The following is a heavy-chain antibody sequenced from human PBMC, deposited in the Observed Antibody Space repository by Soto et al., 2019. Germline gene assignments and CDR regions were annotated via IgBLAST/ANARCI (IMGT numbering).Heavy chain of an antibody. CDR1: GFTFSSYA. J-gene: IGHJ6*02. V-gene: IGHV3-30-3*01. CDR2: ISYDGSNK. D-gene: IGHD1-26*01. CDR3: ARASEISGSYYDYYYGMDV. Sequence: GGSLRLSCAASGFTFSSYAMHWVRQAPGKGLEWVAVISYDGSNKYYADSVKGRFTISRDNSKNTLYLQMNSLRAEDTAVYYCARASEISGSYYDYYYGMDVWGQGTTVTVSS.